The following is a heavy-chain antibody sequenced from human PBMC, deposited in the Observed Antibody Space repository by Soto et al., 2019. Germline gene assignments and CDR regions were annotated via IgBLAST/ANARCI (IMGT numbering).Heavy chain of an antibody. Sequence: PGESLKISCKGSGYSFTSYWISWVRQMPGKGLEWMGRIDPSDSYTNCSPSFQGHVTISADKSISTAYLQWSSLKASDTAMYYCARQKCSSTSCYNWFDPWGQGTLVTVSS. CDR1: GYSFTSYW. CDR3: ARQKCSSTSCYNWFDP. V-gene: IGHV5-10-1*01. D-gene: IGHD2-2*01. CDR2: IDPSDSYT. J-gene: IGHJ5*02.